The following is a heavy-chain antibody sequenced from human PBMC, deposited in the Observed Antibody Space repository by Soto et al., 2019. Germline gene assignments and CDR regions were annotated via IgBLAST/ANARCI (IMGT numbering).Heavy chain of an antibody. Sequence: SLEIGCGGSGIAFSSWRLRLVCHAPGKGPEWVSVITSRGGSVYYAEYVKGRFTVSRDNSLNVLFLHMNKLRVEDTAVYYCAKMGISTTSSFDNWAQGILVTVSS. J-gene: IGHJ4*02. V-gene: IGHV3-23*01. D-gene: IGHD1-26*01. CDR1: GIAFSSWR. CDR3: AKMGISTTSSFDN. CDR2: ITSRGGSV.